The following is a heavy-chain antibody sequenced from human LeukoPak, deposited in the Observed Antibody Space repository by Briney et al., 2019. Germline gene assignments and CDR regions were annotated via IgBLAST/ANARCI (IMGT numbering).Heavy chain of an antibody. CDR3: ARDSTRFDL. V-gene: IGHV3-11*05. CDR2: ISGSSSYT. CDR1: GFTFSDYY. J-gene: IGHJ5*02. Sequence: GGSLRLSCAASGFTFSDYYMSWIRQAPGKGLEWVSYISGSSSYTNYADSVKGRFTISRDNAKDSLYLQMNSLRAEDTAVYYCARDSTRFDLWGQGTLVTVSS. D-gene: IGHD2-2*01.